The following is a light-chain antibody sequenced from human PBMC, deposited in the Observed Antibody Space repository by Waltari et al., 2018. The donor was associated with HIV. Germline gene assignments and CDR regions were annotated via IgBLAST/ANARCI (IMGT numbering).Light chain of an antibody. CDR3: CSYAGSRIHVI. J-gene: IGLJ2*01. Sequence: QSALTQPASVSGSPGQSITISCTGTFSAVRSYNLVSWYQQHPGEAPKLMIYEVTKRPSGISSRFSGSKSGNTASLTISGLQAEDEANYYCCSYAGSRIHVIFGGGTKLTVL. CDR1: FSAVRSYNL. V-gene: IGLV2-23*02. CDR2: EVT.